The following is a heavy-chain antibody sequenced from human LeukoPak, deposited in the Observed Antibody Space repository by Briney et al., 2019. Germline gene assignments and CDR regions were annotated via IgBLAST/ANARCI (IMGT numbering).Heavy chain of an antibody. J-gene: IGHJ4*02. CDR3: ARGGNGSSGYYYARY. D-gene: IGHD3-22*01. V-gene: IGHV4-30-4*01. Sequence: SETLSLTCTVSGGSISSGDYYWSWIRQPPGKGLEWIGYIYYSGSTYHNPSLKSRVTISVDTSKNQFSLKLSSVTAADTAVYYCARGGNGSSGYYYARYWGQGTLVTVSS. CDR2: IYYSGST. CDR1: GGSISSGDYY.